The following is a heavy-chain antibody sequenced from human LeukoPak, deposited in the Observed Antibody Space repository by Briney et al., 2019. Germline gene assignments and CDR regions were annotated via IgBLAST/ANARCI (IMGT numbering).Heavy chain of an antibody. CDR1: GGSLSSGSYY. Sequence: SQTLSLTCTVSGGSLSSGSYYWSWIRQPPGKGLEWIGEINHSGSTNYNPSLKSRVTISVDTSKNQFSLKLSSVTAADTAVYYCASTDWGPFDYWGQGTLVTVSS. CDR3: ASTDWGPFDY. V-gene: IGHV4-39*07. D-gene: IGHD7-27*01. CDR2: INHSGST. J-gene: IGHJ4*02.